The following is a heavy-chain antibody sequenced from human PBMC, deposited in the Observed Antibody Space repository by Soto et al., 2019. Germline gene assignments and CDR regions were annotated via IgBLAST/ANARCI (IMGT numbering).Heavy chain of an antibody. CDR3: ARFTDTAMVTYYYGMDV. V-gene: IGHV4-34*01. CDR1: GGSFSGYY. J-gene: IGHJ6*02. CDR2: INHSGST. Sequence: PSETLSLTCAVYGGSFSGYYWSWIRQPPGKGLEWIGEINHSGSTNYNPSLKSRVTISVDTSKNQFSLKLSSVTAADTAVYYCARFTDTAMVTYYYGMDVWGQGTTVTVSS. D-gene: IGHD5-18*01.